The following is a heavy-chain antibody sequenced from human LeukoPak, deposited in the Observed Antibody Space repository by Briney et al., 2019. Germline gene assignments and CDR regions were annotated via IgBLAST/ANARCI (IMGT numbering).Heavy chain of an antibody. Sequence: GGSLRLSCAASGFTFSNYAMSWVRQAPGKGLEWVSAISGSGGSTYYADSVKGRFTISRDNSKNTLYLQMNSLRAEDTAVYYCAKSSGVYYDSRGYFDYWGQGTLVTVSS. V-gene: IGHV3-23*01. CDR3: AKSSGVYYDSRGYFDY. CDR2: ISGSGGST. J-gene: IGHJ4*02. CDR1: GFTFSNYA. D-gene: IGHD3-22*01.